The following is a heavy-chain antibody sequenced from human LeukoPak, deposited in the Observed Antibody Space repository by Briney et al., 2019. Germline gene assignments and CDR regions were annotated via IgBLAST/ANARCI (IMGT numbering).Heavy chain of an antibody. CDR2: ISSSSTTV. CDR3: AKADPGIAAADTNFDY. J-gene: IGHJ4*02. Sequence: GGSLRLSCAASGFTFNSYSMNWVRQAPGKGLEWVSYISSSSTTVYYADSVKGRFTISRDNAKNSLYLQMNSLRAEDTAVYYCAKADPGIAAADTNFDYWGQGTLVTVSS. CDR1: GFTFNSYS. V-gene: IGHV3-48*04. D-gene: IGHD6-13*01.